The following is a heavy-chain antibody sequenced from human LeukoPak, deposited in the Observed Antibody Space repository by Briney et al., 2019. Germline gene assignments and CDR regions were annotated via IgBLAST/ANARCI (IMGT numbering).Heavy chain of an antibody. V-gene: IGHV3-23*01. Sequence: GGSLRLSCAASGFTFSNYAMSWVRQAPGKGLEWVSAISGSGGNTFDADSVKGRFTISRDNSKNTLYMQMNSLRAEDTAVYYCARGVRIAVAGNIDYWGQGTLVTVSS. J-gene: IGHJ4*02. D-gene: IGHD6-19*01. CDR3: ARGVRIAVAGNIDY. CDR2: ISGSGGNT. CDR1: GFTFSNYA.